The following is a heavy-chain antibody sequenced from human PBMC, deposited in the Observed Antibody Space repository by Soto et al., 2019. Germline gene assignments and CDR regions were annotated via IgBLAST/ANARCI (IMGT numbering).Heavy chain of an antibody. Sequence: VSLRLSCAASGFAFSSHPMSWVRQAPERGLEWVSGISDSGDLTYNADSVKGRFTISRDNSENTLFLQMNSLRAEDTAVYYCARRAFGSSRSFDIWGQGTMVTVSS. CDR3: ARRAFGSSRSFDI. D-gene: IGHD6-6*01. J-gene: IGHJ3*02. CDR1: GFAFSSHP. CDR2: ISDSGDLT. V-gene: IGHV3-23*01.